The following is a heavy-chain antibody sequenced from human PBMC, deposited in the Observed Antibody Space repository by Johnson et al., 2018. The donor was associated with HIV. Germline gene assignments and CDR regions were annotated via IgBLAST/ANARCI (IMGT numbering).Heavy chain of an antibody. CDR2: IKQDGSEK. CDR3: ASPYSYGLDDAFDI. V-gene: IGHV3-7*05. Sequence: VQLVESGGGLVQPGGSLRLSCAASGFTFIRYWMSWVRQAPGKGLEWVANIKQDGSEKTYVDSVKGRFTISRDNAKKSLYLQMNSLRAEDTAVYYCASPYSYGLDDAFDIWGQGTMVTVYS. J-gene: IGHJ3*02. CDR1: GFTFIRYW. D-gene: IGHD5-18*01.